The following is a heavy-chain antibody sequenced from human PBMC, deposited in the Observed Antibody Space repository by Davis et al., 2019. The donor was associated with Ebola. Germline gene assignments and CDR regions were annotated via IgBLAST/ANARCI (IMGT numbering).Heavy chain of an antibody. Sequence: GESLKISCSASGFTFSNYAMHWVRQAPGKGLESVSGISSFGSNTYQADSVKGRFTISRDNFKNTLYVQMNSLRAEDTAVYYCAKDRGGVGGIGYVLDVWGQGTTVTVSS. CDR1: GFTFSNYA. CDR3: AKDRGGVGGIGYVLDV. D-gene: IGHD2-8*02. J-gene: IGHJ6*02. V-gene: IGHV3-64*04. CDR2: ISSFGSNT.